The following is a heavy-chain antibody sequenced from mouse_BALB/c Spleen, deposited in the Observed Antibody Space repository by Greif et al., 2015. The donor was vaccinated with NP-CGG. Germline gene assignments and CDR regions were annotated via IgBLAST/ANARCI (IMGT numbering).Heavy chain of an antibody. J-gene: IGHJ2*01. V-gene: IGHV1S81*02. CDR3: SRSGYGNYFDY. CDR1: GYTFTSYY. D-gene: IGHD2-10*02. CDR2: INPSNGGT. Sequence: VKLQESGAELVKPGASVKLSCKASGYTFTSYYMYWVKQRPGQGLAWIGEINPSNGGTNFNEKFKSKATLTVDKSSTTAYMQLSSLTSEDSAVYYCSRSGYGNYFDYWGQGTTLTVSS.